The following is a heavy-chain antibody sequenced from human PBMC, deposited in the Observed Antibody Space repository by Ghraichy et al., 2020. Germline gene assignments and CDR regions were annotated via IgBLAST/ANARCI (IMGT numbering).Heavy chain of an antibody. D-gene: IGHD2-8*02. V-gene: IGHV3-30-3*01. CDR2: ISHDGNSQ. Sequence: LSLTCAAAGFTFSTYSMHWVRQDPGKGLEWVAVISHDGNSQYYADSVKGRFTISRDNSKNTVFLQMNSLRAGDTAVYYCARDIKSSYWSYFFFAMDVWGHGTTVTVAS. CDR3: ARDIKSSYWSYFFFAMDV. CDR1: GFTFSTYS. J-gene: IGHJ6*02.